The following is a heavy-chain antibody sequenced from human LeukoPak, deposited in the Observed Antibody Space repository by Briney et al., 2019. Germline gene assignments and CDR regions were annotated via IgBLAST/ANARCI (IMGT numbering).Heavy chain of an antibody. Sequence: ASVKVSCKASGYTFTGYYMHWVRQAPGQGLEWMGWINPNSGGTNYGRVTMTRDTSISTAYMELSRLRSDDTAVYYCARDPPYSSSLDAFDIWGQGTMVTVSS. V-gene: IGHV1-2*02. CDR2: INPNSGGT. J-gene: IGHJ3*02. D-gene: IGHD6-13*01. CDR1: GYTFTGYY. CDR3: ARDPPYSSSLDAFDI.